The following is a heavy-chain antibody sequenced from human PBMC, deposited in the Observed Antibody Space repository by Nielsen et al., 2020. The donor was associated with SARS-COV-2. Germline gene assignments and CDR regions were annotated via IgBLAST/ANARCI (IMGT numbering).Heavy chain of an antibody. CDR2: ISYDGSNK. J-gene: IGHJ6*02. D-gene: IGHD3-16*01. CDR1: GFNFSGHA. V-gene: IGHV3-30*04. Sequence: AGSLRLSCAASGFNFSGHAIHWVRQAPGKGLEWVAVISYDGSNKYYADSVKGRFTVSRDNSKNTLYLQMNSLRDDDTALYYCARSMGLHGMDVWGQGTTVTVSS. CDR3: ARSMGLHGMDV.